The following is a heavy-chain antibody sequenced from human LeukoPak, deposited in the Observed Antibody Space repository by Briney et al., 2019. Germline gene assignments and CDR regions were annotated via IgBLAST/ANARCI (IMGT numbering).Heavy chain of an antibody. Sequence: SETLSLTCTVSGGSISSYYWSWIRQPPGKGLEWIGYIYYSGSTNYNPSLKSRVTISVDTSKNQFSLKLSSVTAADTAVYYCAKLQYSSNWYHHYGLDVWGQGSTVTVSS. CDR1: GGSISSYY. D-gene: IGHD6-13*01. CDR2: IYYSGST. V-gene: IGHV4-59*01. J-gene: IGHJ6*02. CDR3: AKLQYSSNWYHHYGLDV.